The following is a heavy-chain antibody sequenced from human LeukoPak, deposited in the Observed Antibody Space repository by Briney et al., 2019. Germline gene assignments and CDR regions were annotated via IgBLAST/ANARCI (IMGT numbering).Heavy chain of an antibody. V-gene: IGHV4-39*01. J-gene: IGHJ4*02. CDR2: IYYSGST. CDR3: ARGESRGYATYYFDY. Sequence: SETLSLTCTVSGGSISSSSYYWGWIRQPPGKGLEWIGSIYYSGSTYYNPSLKSRVTISVDTSKNQFSLKLSSVTAADTAVYYCARGESRGYATYYFDYWGQGTLVTVSS. D-gene: IGHD5-12*01. CDR1: GGSISSSSYY.